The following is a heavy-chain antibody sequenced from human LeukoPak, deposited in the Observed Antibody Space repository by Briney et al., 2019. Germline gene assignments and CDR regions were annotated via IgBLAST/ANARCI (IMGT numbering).Heavy chain of an antibody. Sequence: GGSLRLSCAASGFSFTIYSMNWVRQAPGKGVERVSFISDSGRVTYYADSVKGRFTISRDTATNSLYLQMNSLRAEDTAVYYCGRDRRQIYYGVDVWGQGTTVTVSS. J-gene: IGHJ6*02. CDR2: ISDSGRVT. V-gene: IGHV3-48*01. CDR1: GFSFTIYS. CDR3: GRDRRQIYYGVDV.